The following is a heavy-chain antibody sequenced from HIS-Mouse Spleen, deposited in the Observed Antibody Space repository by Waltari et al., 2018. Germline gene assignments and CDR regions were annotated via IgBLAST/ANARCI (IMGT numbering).Heavy chain of an antibody. CDR2: IDWDDDK. D-gene: IGHD6-19*01. CDR1: GFSLSPSGIC. CDR3: ARIAEGYSSGWYAFDY. V-gene: IGHV2-70*15. J-gene: IGHJ4*02. Sequence: QVTLRESGPALVKPTQTLTLTCTFSGFSLSPSGICVSWIRQPPGKALEWLARIDWDDDKYYSTSLKTRLTISKDTSKNQVVLTMTNMDPVDTATYYCARIAEGYSSGWYAFDYWGQGTLVTVSS.